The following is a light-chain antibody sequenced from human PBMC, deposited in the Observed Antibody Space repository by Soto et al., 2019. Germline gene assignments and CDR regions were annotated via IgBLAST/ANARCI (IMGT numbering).Light chain of an antibody. Sequence: DIQMTQSPSSLSAVVGDRVTITCRASRGIVDRLAWFQQKPGKAPQFLIQAASNLQSGVPSRFSGSGSGTEFILSINSLQPDDIATYYCLQVSSFPRTFGQGTKVDIK. CDR3: LQVSSFPRT. J-gene: IGKJ1*01. CDR2: AAS. V-gene: IGKV1-12*01. CDR1: RGIVDR.